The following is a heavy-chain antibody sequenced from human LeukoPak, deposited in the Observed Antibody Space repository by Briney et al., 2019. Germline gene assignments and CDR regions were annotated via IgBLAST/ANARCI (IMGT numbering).Heavy chain of an antibody. CDR2: IYTSGST. Sequence: SETLSLTCTVSGGSISSYYWSWIRQPAGKGLEWIGRIYTSGSTNYNPSLKSRVTMSVDTSKNQFSLKLSSVTAADTAVYYCARDGGSGSYSLSSYYYYMDVWGKGTTVTVSS. J-gene: IGHJ6*03. D-gene: IGHD3-10*01. V-gene: IGHV4-4*07. CDR3: ARDGGSGSYSLSSYYYYMDV. CDR1: GGSISSYY.